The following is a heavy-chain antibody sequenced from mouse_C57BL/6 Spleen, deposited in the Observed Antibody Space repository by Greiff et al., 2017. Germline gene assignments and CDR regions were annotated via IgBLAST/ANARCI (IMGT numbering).Heavy chain of an antibody. Sequence: EVKLMESGPGLVKPSQTVFLTCTVTGISLTTGNYRWSWIRQFPGNKLEWIGDIYYSGTLTYTPSLPSRTTITRDTPKNQFFLEMNSLTAEDTATYYCARDMDYWGQGTTLTVSS. CDR1: GISLTTGNYR. J-gene: IGHJ2*01. V-gene: IGHV3-5*01. CDR3: ARDMDY. CDR2: IYYSGTL.